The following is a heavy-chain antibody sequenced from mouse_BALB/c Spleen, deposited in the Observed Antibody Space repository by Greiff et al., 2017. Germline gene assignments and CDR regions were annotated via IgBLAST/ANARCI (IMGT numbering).Heavy chain of an antibody. Sequence: VKLVESGPGLVAPSQSLSITCTVSGFSLTDYGVSWIRQPPGKGLEWLGVIWGGGSTYYNSALKSRLSISKDNSKSQVFLKMNSLQTDDTAMYYCAKQGRAPLMITTTYWGQGTLVTVSA. D-gene: IGHD2-4*01. CDR3: AKQGRAPLMITTTY. V-gene: IGHV2-6-5*01. J-gene: IGHJ3*01. CDR2: IWGGGST. CDR1: GFSLTDYG.